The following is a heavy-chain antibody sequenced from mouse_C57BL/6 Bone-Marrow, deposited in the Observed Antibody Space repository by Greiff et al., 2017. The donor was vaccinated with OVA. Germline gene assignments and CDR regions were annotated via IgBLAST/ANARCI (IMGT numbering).Heavy chain of an antibody. CDR1: GYTFTDYY. CDR3: SYYGSSTRDAMDY. V-gene: IGHV1-75*01. J-gene: IGHJ4*01. Sequence: VQLQESGPELVKPGASVKISCKASGYTFTDYYINWVKQRPGQGLEWIGWIFPGSGSTYYNEKFKGKATLTVDKSSSTAYMLLSSLTSEDSAVYFCSYYGSSTRDAMDYWGQGTSVTVSS. CDR2: IFPGSGST. D-gene: IGHD1-1*01.